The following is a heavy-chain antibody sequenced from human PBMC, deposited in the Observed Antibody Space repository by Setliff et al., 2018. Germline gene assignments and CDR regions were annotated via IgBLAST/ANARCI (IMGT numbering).Heavy chain of an antibody. CDR2: IITNTGKT. Sequence: ASVTVSCKASGYTFTNYGLTWVRQAHGQGLEWMGMIITNTGKTRYPKKFQCRVTMTTDTCMGTGYMELRSLTSDDTAVYFCSRFGGGCSSCSCYASDLWGQGTMFTVSS. V-gene: IGHV1-18*01. J-gene: IGHJ3*01. CDR1: GYTFTNYG. D-gene: IGHD2-2*01. CDR3: SRFGGGCSSCSCYASDL.